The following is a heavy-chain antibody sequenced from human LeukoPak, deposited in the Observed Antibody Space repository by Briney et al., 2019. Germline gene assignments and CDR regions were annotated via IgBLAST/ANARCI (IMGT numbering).Heavy chain of an antibody. Sequence: GGSLRLSCAASGFTFSSYGMHWVRQAPGKGLEWVAFIRYDGSNKYYADSVKGRFTISRDHSKNTLYLQMNSLRAEGTAVYYCAKGNYYDSSGYYGTDYWGQGTLVTVSS. J-gene: IGHJ4*02. CDR2: IRYDGSNK. V-gene: IGHV3-30*02. CDR3: AKGNYYDSSGYYGTDY. CDR1: GFTFSSYG. D-gene: IGHD3-22*01.